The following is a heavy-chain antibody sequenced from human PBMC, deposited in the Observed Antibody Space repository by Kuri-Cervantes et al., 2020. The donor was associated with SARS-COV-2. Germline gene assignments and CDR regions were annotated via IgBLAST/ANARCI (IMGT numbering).Heavy chain of an antibody. J-gene: IGHJ2*01. Sequence: GESLKISCAASGFTFSSYAMHWVRQAPGKGLEWVAVISYDGSNKYYADSVKGRFTISRDNSKNTLYLQMNSLRAEDTAVYYCARGRPRPSIGPYGSGSYYTRYFDLWGRGTLVTVSS. CDR2: ISYDGSNK. CDR3: ARGRPRPSIGPYGSGSYYTRYFDL. CDR1: GFTFSSYA. V-gene: IGHV3-30*04. D-gene: IGHD3-10*01.